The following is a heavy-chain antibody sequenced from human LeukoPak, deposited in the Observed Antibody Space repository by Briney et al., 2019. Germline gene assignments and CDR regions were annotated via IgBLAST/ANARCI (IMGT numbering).Heavy chain of an antibody. CDR3: VRGGDGGYYFDS. V-gene: IGHV4-61*08. J-gene: IGHJ4*02. CDR1: GGSISSGDYY. D-gene: IGHD3-10*01. Sequence: SSETLSLTCTVSGGSISSGDYYWSWIRQPPGEGLEWIAEIKHTGNTNYNPSLKSRVTLSIDTSDHQFSLNLRSVTAADTAVYYCVRGGDGGYYFDSWGQGALVTVSS. CDR2: IKHTGNT.